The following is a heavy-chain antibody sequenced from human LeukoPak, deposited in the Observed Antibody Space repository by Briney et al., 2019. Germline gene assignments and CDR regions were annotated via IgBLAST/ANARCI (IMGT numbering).Heavy chain of an antibody. D-gene: IGHD6-13*01. V-gene: IGHV1-2*04. Sequence: ASVKVSCKASGYTFTGYYMHWVRQAPGQGLEWMGWINPNSGGTNYAQKFQGWVTMTRDTSISTAYMELSRLRSDDTAVYYCARVIMSGRYSSSWYGEDYGMDVWGQGTTVTVSS. CDR3: ARVIMSGRYSSSWYGEDYGMDV. CDR2: INPNSGGT. J-gene: IGHJ6*02. CDR1: GYTFTGYY.